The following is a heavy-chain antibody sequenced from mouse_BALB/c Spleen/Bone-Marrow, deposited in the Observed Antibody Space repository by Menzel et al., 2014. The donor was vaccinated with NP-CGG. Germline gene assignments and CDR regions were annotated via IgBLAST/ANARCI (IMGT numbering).Heavy chain of an antibody. V-gene: IGHV2-9*02. CDR1: GFSLXNYG. CDR2: IWAGGST. CDR3: ARVTSSAVGAMDY. Sequence: VMLVESGPGLVAPSQSLSITCTVSGFSLXNYGVHWVRQPPGKGLEWLGVIWAGGSTSYNSALMSRLSISKDNSKSQVFLKMNSLQTDDTAMYYCARVTSSAVGAMDYWGQGTSVTVSS. D-gene: IGHD3-2*02. J-gene: IGHJ4*01.